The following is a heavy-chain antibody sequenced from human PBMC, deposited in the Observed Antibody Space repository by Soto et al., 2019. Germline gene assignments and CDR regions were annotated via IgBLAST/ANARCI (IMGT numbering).Heavy chain of an antibody. Sequence: GGSLRLSCAASGLIFGDYWMHWVRQAPGKGLVWVSRINRDGSSTNYADSVKGRFTISRDNSKNTLYLQMNSLRAEDTAVYYCAKGPLEYDLSYGMDVWGQGTTVTVSS. CDR3: AKGPLEYDLSYGMDV. CDR2: INRDGSST. J-gene: IGHJ6*02. CDR1: GLIFGDYW. V-gene: IGHV3-74*01. D-gene: IGHD3-3*01.